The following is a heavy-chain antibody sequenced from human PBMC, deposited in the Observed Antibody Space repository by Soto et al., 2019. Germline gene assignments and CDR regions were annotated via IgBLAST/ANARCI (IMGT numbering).Heavy chain of an antibody. CDR1: GGSISSSSYY. J-gene: IGHJ4*02. Sequence: QLQLQESGPGLVKPSETLSLTCTVSGGSISSSSYYWGWIRQPPGKGLEWIGSIYYSGSTYYNPSLKSRVTISVDTSKNQFSLKLSSVTAADTAVYYCARFGYSVLSAPSKNDYWGQGTLVTVSS. CDR2: IYYSGST. V-gene: IGHV4-39*01. CDR3: ARFGYSVLSAPSKNDY. D-gene: IGHD1-26*01.